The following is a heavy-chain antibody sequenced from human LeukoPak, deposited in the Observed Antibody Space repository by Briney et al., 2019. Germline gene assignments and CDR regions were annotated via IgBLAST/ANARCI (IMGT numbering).Heavy chain of an antibody. CDR3: ATETIGRHYDY. Sequence: SGGSLRLSCAASGFTFSSCGFNWVRQAPGKGLELVSSIGPTGTDRYYADSVRGRFTISRDNAKKSMYLQMDSLRDEDTAVYYCATETIGRHYDYWGQGTLLTVSS. CDR2: IGPTGTDR. D-gene: IGHD1-14*01. CDR1: GFTFSSCG. J-gene: IGHJ4*02. V-gene: IGHV3-21*01.